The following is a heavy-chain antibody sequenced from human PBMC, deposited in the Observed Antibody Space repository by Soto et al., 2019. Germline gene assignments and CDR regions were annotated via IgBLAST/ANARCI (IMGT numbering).Heavy chain of an antibody. CDR1: EFTFGDYT. CDR3: TRAVAGTFSPYYFDC. Sequence: GGSLRLSSTTSEFTFGDYTMSWFRQAPGKGLEWVGFIRNKTYGGTTEYAASVKGRFTISRDDSKNIAYLQLNSLKTEDTAVYYCTRAVAGTFSPYYFDCWGQGALVTVSS. J-gene: IGHJ4*02. D-gene: IGHD6-19*01. V-gene: IGHV3-49*03. CDR2: IRNKTYGGTT.